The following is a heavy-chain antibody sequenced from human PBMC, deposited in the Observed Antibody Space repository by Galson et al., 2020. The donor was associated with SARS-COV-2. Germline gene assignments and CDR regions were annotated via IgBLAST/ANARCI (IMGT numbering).Heavy chain of an antibody. V-gene: IGHV3-30*04. CDR1: GFTFSSYA. Sequence: SLRLSCAASGFTFSSYAMHWVRQAPGKGLEWVAVISYDGSNKYYADSVKGRFTISRDNSKNTLYLQMNSLRAEDTAVYYCARETPILDAFDIWGQGTMVTVSS. J-gene: IGHJ3*02. CDR2: ISYDGSNK. CDR3: ARETPILDAFDI.